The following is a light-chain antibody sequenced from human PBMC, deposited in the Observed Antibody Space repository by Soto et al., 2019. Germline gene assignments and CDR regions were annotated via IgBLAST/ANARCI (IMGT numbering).Light chain of an antibody. CDR3: SSYKGSSTV. V-gene: IGLV2-14*03. CDR2: GVS. J-gene: IGLJ3*02. CDR1: NGDVGGYKD. Sequence: QSALTQPASVSGSPGQSIAISCTGSNGDVGGYKDVSWYQKHPGKAPKLLIFGVSNRPSGVSNRFSGSKSGNTASLTISGLQAEDEADYYCSSYKGSSTVFGGGTQLTVL.